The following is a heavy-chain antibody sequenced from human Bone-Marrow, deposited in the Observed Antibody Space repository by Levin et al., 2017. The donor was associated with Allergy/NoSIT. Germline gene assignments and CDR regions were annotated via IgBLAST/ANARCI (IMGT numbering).Heavy chain of an antibody. CDR2: ISSSSSYI. Sequence: GALRLSCAASGFTFSSYSMNWVRQAPGKGLEWVSSISSSSSYIYYADSVKGRFTISRDNAKNSLYLQMNSLRAEDTAVYYCARARPRVMATIEVDYWGQGTLVTVSS. CDR3: ARARPRVMATIEVDY. CDR1: GFTFSSYS. J-gene: IGHJ4*02. V-gene: IGHV3-21*01. D-gene: IGHD5-24*01.